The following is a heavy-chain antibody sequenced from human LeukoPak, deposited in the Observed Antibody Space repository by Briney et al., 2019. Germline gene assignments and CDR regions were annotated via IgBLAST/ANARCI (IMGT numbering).Heavy chain of an antibody. CDR3: ATSYDSSGYYYDY. CDR2: INPSGGST. V-gene: IGHV1-46*01. Sequence: ASVTVSCKASGYTFTSYYMHWVRQAPGQGLECMGIINPSGGSTSYAQKFQGRVTMTRDTSTSTVYMELSSLRSEDTAVYCCATSYDSSGYYYDYWGQGTLVTVSS. CDR1: GYTFTSYY. J-gene: IGHJ4*02. D-gene: IGHD3-22*01.